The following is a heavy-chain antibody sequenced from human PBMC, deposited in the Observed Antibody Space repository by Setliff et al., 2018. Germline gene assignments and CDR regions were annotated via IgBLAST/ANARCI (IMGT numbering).Heavy chain of an antibody. CDR3: ARSGWLREYYCDY. D-gene: IGHD5-12*01. Sequence: ASVKVSCKASGYTFTGYYMHWVRQAPGQGLEWMGWINPNSGGTNYAQKFQGWVTMTRDTSISTAYMELSRLRSDDTAVYYCARSGWLREYYCDYWRRGTLGAVAS. J-gene: IGHJ4*02. CDR1: GYTFTGYY. V-gene: IGHV1-2*04. CDR2: INPNSGGT.